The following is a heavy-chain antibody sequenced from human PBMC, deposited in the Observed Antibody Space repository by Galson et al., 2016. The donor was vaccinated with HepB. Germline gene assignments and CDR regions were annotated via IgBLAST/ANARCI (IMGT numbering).Heavy chain of an antibody. CDR1: GFAFSTFG. J-gene: IGHJ6*02. CDR2: IWYDGNNK. CDR3: AKGLAYCSGTSCLSYSDSPGGGMDV. V-gene: IGHV3-33*06. Sequence: SLRLSCAASGFAFSTFGMHWVRQAPGKGLEWLAVIWYDGNNKYYLNSVKGRFTTSRDNSKNMLYLQLSSLRVEDTAVYYCAKGLAYCSGTSCLSYSDSPGGGMDVWGQGTTVTVSS. D-gene: IGHD2-2*01.